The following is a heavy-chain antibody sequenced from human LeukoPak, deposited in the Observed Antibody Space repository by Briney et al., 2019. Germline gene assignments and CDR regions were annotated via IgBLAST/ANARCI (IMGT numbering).Heavy chain of an antibody. D-gene: IGHD2-2*01. J-gene: IGHJ3*02. CDR1: GGSISSYY. Sequence: SETLSLTCTVSGGSISSYYWSWIRQPPGKGLEWIGYIYYSGSTNYNPSLKSRVTISVDTSKNQFSLKLSSVTAADTAVYYCAREVVVPAADDAFDIWGQGTMVTVSS. CDR2: IYYSGST. CDR3: AREVVVPAADDAFDI. V-gene: IGHV4-59*01.